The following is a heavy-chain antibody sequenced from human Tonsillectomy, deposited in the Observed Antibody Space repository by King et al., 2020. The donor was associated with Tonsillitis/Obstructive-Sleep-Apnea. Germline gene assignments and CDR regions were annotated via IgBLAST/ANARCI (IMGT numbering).Heavy chain of an antibody. V-gene: IGHV4-39*01. CDR2: IYYSGST. Sequence: QLQESGPGLVKPSETLSLTCTVSGGSISSSSYYWGWIRQPPGKGLEWTGSIYYSGSTYYNPSLKSRVTISVDTSKNQFSLKLSSVNAADTAVYYCARHCSSTSCYQGGSYYYYGMDVWGQGTTVTVSS. D-gene: IGHD2-2*01. CDR3: ARHCSSTSCYQGGSYYYYGMDV. J-gene: IGHJ6*02. CDR1: GGSISSSSYY.